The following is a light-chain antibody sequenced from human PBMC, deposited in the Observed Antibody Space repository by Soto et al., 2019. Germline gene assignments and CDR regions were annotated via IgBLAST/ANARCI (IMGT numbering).Light chain of an antibody. CDR3: QQSLTIPYS. J-gene: IGKJ2*01. V-gene: IGKV1-39*01. Sequence: DIQMTQSPSSLSASVRDRVTITCRASQTISTHLNWFQQKPGKAPKLLIYAASTLQSRVPSRFSGSGSGTDFTLTINSLQPEDFATYFCQQSLTIPYSFRQGTKLEI. CDR2: AAS. CDR1: QTISTH.